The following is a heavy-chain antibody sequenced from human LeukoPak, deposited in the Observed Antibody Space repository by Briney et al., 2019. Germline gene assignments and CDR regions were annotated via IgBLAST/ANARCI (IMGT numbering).Heavy chain of an antibody. V-gene: IGHV3-48*03. J-gene: IGHJ5*02. CDR1: GFTFSSYE. Sequence: GGSLRLSCAASGFTFSSYEMNWVRQAPGKGLEWVSYISSSGSTIYYAGSVKGRFTISRDNAKNSLYLQMNSLRAEDTAVYYCARTNWYSDLYNWFDPWGQGTLVTVSS. CDR2: ISSSGSTI. CDR3: ARTNWYSDLYNWFDP. D-gene: IGHD6-13*01.